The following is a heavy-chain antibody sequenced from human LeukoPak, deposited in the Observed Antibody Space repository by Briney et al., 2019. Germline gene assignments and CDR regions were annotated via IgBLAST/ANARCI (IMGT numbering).Heavy chain of an antibody. V-gene: IGHV1-69*05. CDR1: GGTFSSYA. CDR3: ARVRRIFSTHYFDY. J-gene: IGHJ4*02. Sequence: SVKVSCKASGGTFSSYAISWVRQAPGQGLGWMGRIIPIFGTANYAQKFQGRVTITTDESTSTAYMELSSLRSEDTAVYYCARVRRIFSTHYFDYWGQGTLVTVSS. CDR2: IIPIFGTA. D-gene: IGHD2/OR15-2a*01.